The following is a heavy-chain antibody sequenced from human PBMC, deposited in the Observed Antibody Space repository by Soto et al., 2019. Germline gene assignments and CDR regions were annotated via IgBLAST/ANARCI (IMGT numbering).Heavy chain of an antibody. D-gene: IGHD3-10*01. CDR2: IFYSGST. CDR3: ARGRMVRGVIYYSGMDV. V-gene: IGHV4-31*03. Sequence: QVQLQESGPGLVKSSQTLSLTCTVSGGSISSDGNYWSWISQHPGKGLEWIGYIFYSGSTYSNPSLTSRVTISVDTSKNQFSLKLNSLTAADTAVYYCARGRMVRGVIYYSGMDVWGPGTTVTVSS. CDR1: GGSISSDGNY. J-gene: IGHJ6*02.